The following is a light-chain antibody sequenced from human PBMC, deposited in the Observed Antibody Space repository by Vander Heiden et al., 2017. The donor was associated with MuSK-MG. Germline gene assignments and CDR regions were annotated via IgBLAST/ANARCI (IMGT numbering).Light chain of an antibody. CDR3: QQGYSRPLT. J-gene: IGKJ3*01. Sequence: EVILTQSPATLSFSPGQRATLSCRASQSVSNYLAWYQQKPGQSPRLLIFDASNRDTGIPARFTGSGSGTDFTLTISSLEPEDFATYYCQQGYSRPLTFGPGTRVDF. CDR2: DAS. CDR1: QSVSNY. V-gene: IGKV3-11*01.